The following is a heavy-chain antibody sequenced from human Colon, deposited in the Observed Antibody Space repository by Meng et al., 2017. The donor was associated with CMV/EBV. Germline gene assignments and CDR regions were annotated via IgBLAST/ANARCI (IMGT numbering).Heavy chain of an antibody. CDR2: INYNGNII. J-gene: IGHJ4*02. Sequence: FTFSGSWMHWVRPVPGKGLVWVARINYNGNIITYADSVKGRFTISRDNVKSTVFLQMNSLRAEDTAVYYCARDFFNATYSSPGDDFDYWGQGTLVTVSS. V-gene: IGHV3-74*01. D-gene: IGHD5-18*01. CDR3: ARDFFNATYSSPGDDFDY. CDR1: FTFSGSW.